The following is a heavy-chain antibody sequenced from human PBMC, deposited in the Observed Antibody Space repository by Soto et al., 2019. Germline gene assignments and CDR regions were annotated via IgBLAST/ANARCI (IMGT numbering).Heavy chain of an antibody. Sequence: QVQLQQWGAGLLKPSETLSLTCAVYGGSFSGYYWSWIRQPPGKGLEWIGEINHSGSTNYNPSLKSRVTISVDTSKNQFSLKLSPVTAADTAVYYCARGVAAAGNESYDYWGQGTLVTVSS. CDR3: ARGVAAAGNESYDY. J-gene: IGHJ4*02. CDR1: GGSFSGYY. V-gene: IGHV4-34*01. CDR2: INHSGST. D-gene: IGHD6-13*01.